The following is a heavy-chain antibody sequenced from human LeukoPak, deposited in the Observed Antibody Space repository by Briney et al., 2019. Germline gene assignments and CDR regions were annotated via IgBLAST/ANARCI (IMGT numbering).Heavy chain of an antibody. Sequence: GGTLRLSCAASGFTFSSYGMSWVRQAPGKGLEWVSAISGSGGSTYYADSVRGRFTISRDYSKDTLFLQMNSLRAEDTALYYCAKAHVPTMIRGVVSSDWGQGTLVTVSS. J-gene: IGHJ4*02. CDR3: AKAHVPTMIRGVVSSD. CDR1: GFTFSSYG. V-gene: IGHV3-23*01. D-gene: IGHD3-10*01. CDR2: ISGSGGST.